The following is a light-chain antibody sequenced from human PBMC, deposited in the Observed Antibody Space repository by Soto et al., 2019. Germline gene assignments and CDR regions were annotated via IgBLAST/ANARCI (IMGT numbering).Light chain of an antibody. CDR3: QEYNKWPPTFT. CDR1: QSVSIN. V-gene: IGKV3-15*01. Sequence: EIGMTQSPATLSVSPGERATLSCRASQSVSINLAWYQLKPGQAPRLLIFGASTRATGIPARFSGSGSGTEFTLTFSSLQSEDFAVYYCQEYNKWPPTFTFGQGTKLEIK. J-gene: IGKJ2*01. CDR2: GAS.